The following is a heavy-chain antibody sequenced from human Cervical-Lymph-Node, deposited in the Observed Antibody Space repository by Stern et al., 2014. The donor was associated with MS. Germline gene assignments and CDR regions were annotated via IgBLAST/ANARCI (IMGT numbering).Heavy chain of an antibody. Sequence: VQLLESGGGVVQPGTSLRLSCTASGFTFSSYGMHWVRQAPGKGLAWVAVVSYDGSKEHYVDSVKGRITISRDNSENTLYLQMHNLRAEDTAVYYCAKDWATGNFDYWGQGTLVTVSP. D-gene: IGHD5-12*01. CDR2: VSYDGSKE. CDR3: AKDWATGNFDY. CDR1: GFTFSSYG. V-gene: IGHV3-30*18. J-gene: IGHJ4*02.